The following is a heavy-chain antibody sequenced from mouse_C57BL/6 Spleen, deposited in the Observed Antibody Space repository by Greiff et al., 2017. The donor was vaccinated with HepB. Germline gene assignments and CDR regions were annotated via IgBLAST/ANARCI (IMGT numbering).Heavy chain of an antibody. D-gene: IGHD1-1*01. V-gene: IGHV1-72*01. Sequence: VHLVESGAELVKPGASVKLSCKASGYTFTSYWMHWVKQRPGRGLEWIGRIDPNSGGTKYNEKFKSKATLTVDKPSSTAYMQLSSLTSEDSAVYYCAREDYYGSSYDYYAMDYWGQGTSVTVSS. CDR1: GYTFTSYW. CDR3: AREDYYGSSYDYYAMDY. J-gene: IGHJ4*01. CDR2: IDPNSGGT.